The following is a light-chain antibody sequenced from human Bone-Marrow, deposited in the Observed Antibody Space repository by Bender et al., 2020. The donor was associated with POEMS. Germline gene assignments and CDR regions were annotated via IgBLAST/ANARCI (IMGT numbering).Light chain of an antibody. J-gene: IGLJ3*02. CDR3: CSYGGSSTWV. CDR2: EVS. Sequence: QSALTQPPSVSGSPGQSITISCTGTNNDFGSYKFVSWYQQHPGRAPKLMIYEVSKRPSGISNRFSGSKSDNTASLTISGLQAEDEAHYYCCSYGGSSTWVFGGGTKVTVL. CDR1: NNDFGSYKF. V-gene: IGLV2-23*02.